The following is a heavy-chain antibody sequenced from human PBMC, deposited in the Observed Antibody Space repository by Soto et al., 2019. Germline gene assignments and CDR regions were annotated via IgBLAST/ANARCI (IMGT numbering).Heavy chain of an antibody. CDR2: VNHSGRT. CDR1: GGSFSGYS. Sequence: TSETLSLTYAVYGGSFSGYSWSWIRQPPGKGLDWIGEVNHSGRTSYIPSLKSRVTISADTSKNQFSLKLTSVTAADTAVYYCATFYWGSGELFWGQGIPVTAPQ. D-gene: IGHD7-27*01. V-gene: IGHV4-34*01. CDR3: ATFYWGSGELF. J-gene: IGHJ4*02.